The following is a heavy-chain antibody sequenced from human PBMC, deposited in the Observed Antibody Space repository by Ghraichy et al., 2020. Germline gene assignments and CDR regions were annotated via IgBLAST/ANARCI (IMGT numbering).Heavy chain of an antibody. CDR3: AKPTANY. CDR2: IRNDENKK. CDR1: GFSVSEYG. V-gene: IGHV3-30*02. Sequence: GGSLRLSCAVSGFSVSEYGMHWVRQAPGKGLEWVAFIRNDENKKHYANSMKGRFTISRDNIKNVVFLQMTGLTPKDAGLYFCAKPTANYWGQGTLVTVSS. J-gene: IGHJ4*02.